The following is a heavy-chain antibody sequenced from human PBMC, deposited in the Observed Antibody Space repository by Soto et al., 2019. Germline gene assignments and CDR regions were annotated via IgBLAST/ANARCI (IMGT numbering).Heavy chain of an antibody. V-gene: IGHV1-69*18. D-gene: IGHD6-25*01. CDR1: GGTFSSYS. CDR2: LIPMFGTT. J-gene: IGHJ6*02. CDR3: ARAAVLTFTRFYDVDV. Sequence: QVQLVQSGAEVKTPGSSVKVSCEASGGTFSSYSINWVRQAPGQGLEWMGRLIPMFGTTDYAQRFQGRVTFVADESTNTASMEVTDLTSEDTAVYYCARAAVLTFTRFYDVDVWAKGPRSPSP.